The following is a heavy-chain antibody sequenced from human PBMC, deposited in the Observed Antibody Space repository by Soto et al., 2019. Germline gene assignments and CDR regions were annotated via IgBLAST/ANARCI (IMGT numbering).Heavy chain of an antibody. D-gene: IGHD3-3*01. Sequence: GAAVKVSWKVSGYTLTELSIHWVRQAPGKGLEWMGGFDPEDGETIYAQKFQGRVTMTEDTSTDTAYMELSSLRSEDTAVYYCAIGMGYDFWSGPDFDYWGQGTLVTVSS. CDR1: GYTLTELS. CDR2: FDPEDGET. J-gene: IGHJ4*02. V-gene: IGHV1-24*01. CDR3: AIGMGYDFWSGPDFDY.